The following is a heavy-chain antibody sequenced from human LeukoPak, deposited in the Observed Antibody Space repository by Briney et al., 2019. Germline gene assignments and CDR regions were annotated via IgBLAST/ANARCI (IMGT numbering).Heavy chain of an antibody. J-gene: IGHJ4*02. V-gene: IGHV3-48*03. D-gene: IGHD1-14*01. CDR2: ISSSGSTI. CDR1: GFTFSSYE. Sequence: GGSLRLSCAASGFTFSSYEMNWVRQGPGKGLEWLSYISSSGSTIFYADSVKGRFTTSRDNAKNSLYLQLDSLRAEDTAVYYSARDHRTDYWGQGTLVTVSS. CDR3: ARDHRTDY.